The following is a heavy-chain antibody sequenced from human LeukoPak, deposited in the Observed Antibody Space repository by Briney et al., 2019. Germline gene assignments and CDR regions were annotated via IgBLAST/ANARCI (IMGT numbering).Heavy chain of an antibody. D-gene: IGHD1-7*01. CDR3: AKENWNDWSYPGEVFDY. CDR2: IRYDGSNK. J-gene: IGHJ4*02. V-gene: IGHV3-30*02. Sequence: GGSLRLSCAASGFTFSSYGMHWLRQAPGKGLEWVAFIRYDGSNKYYGDSVKGRFTISRDNAKNTLYLQMNSLRAEYTGVYYRAKENWNDWSYPGEVFDYWGQGTLVTVSS. CDR1: GFTFSSYG.